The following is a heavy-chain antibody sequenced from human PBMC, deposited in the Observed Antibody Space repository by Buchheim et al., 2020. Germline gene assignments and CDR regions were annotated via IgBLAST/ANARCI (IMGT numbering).Heavy chain of an antibody. V-gene: IGHV4-59*01. CDR2: IYYSGST. J-gene: IGHJ5*02. Sequence: QVQLQESGPGLVKPSETLSLTCTVSGGSISSYYWSWIRQPPGKGLEWIGYIYYSGSTNYNPSLKSRVTISVDTSKNQFSLKLSSVTAADTAVYYCAREGYYYDSSGYQNRFDPWGQGTL. D-gene: IGHD3-22*01. CDR3: AREGYYYDSSGYQNRFDP. CDR1: GGSISSYY.